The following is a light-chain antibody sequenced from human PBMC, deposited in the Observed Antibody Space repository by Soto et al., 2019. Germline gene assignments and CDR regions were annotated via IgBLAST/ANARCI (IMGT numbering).Light chain of an antibody. CDR1: QSVTSSY. J-gene: IGKJ1*01. CDR3: QQYGSSVWT. V-gene: IGKV3-20*01. Sequence: EIVLTQSPGTLSLSPGEGATLSCRASQSVTSSYLAWYQQKPGQAPRLLIYGASSRATDIPDRFSGSGSGTDFTLTISRLEPEDFAVYYCQQYGSSVWTFGQGTKVDIK. CDR2: GAS.